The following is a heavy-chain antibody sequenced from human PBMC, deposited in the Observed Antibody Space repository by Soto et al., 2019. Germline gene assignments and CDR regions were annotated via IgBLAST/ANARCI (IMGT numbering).Heavy chain of an antibody. D-gene: IGHD6-19*01. CDR1: GGTFSSYA. CDR3: ARHPQEYSSGGYRANSGAIDY. J-gene: IGHJ4*02. V-gene: IGHV1-69*12. Sequence: QVQLVQSGAEVKKPGSSVKVSCKASGGTFSSYAISWVRQAPGQGLEWMGGIIPIFGTANYAQKFQGRVTITADESTXXAXRXXSSLRSEDTTVYYCARHPQEYSSGGYRANSGAIDYWGPGTLATVS. CDR2: IIPIFGTA.